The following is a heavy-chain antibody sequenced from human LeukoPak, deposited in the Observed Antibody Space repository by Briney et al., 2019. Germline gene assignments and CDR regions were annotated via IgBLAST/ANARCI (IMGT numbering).Heavy chain of an antibody. CDR2: ISGKSKYI. D-gene: IGHD3-10*01. J-gene: IGHJ3*02. V-gene: IGHV3-21*01. Sequence: GGSLRLSCAASGFTFSSYAMSWVRHAPRQGLEWVSCISGKSKYIIYADSVKGRFTISRDDAKNSVFLQMNSLRAEDTGVYYCAREGTGTWDDAFDIWGQGTMVTVSS. CDR3: AREGTGTWDDAFDI. CDR1: GFTFSSYA.